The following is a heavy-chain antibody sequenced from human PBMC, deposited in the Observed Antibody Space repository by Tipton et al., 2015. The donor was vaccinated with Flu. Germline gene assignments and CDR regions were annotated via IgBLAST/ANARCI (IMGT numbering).Heavy chain of an antibody. CDR1: GYTFTSYY. CDR2: INPSGGST. J-gene: IGHJ5*02. D-gene: IGHD1-26*01. V-gene: IGHV1-46*01. Sequence: QVQLVQSGAEVKKPGASVKVSCKASGYTFTSYYMHWVRQAPGQGLEWMGIINPSGGSTSYAQKFQGRVTMTRDTSTSTVYMELSSLRSEDTAVYYCARDEVGATTMTWFDPWGQGTLVTVSS. CDR3: ARDEVGATTMTWFDP.